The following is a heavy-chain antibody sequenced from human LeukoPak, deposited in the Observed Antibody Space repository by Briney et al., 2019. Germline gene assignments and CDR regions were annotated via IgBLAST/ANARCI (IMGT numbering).Heavy chain of an antibody. D-gene: IGHD5-24*01. CDR3: ARQAPRRDGYYLDAFDI. CDR2: IYYSGST. J-gene: IGHJ3*02. Sequence: PSETLSLTCTVSGGSISSSSYYWGWIRQPPGRGLEWIGRIYYSGSTYYNPSLKSRVTISVDTSKNQFSLKLSSVTAADTAVYYCARQAPRRDGYYLDAFDIWGQGTMVTVSS. V-gene: IGHV4-39*01. CDR1: GGSISSSSYY.